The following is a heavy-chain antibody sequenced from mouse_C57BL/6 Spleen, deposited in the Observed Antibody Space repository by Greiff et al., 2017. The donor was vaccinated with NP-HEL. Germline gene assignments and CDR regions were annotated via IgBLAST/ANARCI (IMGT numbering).Heavy chain of an antibody. V-gene: IGHV1-64*01. Sequence: QVQLQQPGAELVKPGASVRLSCKASGYTFTGSWMTGVRRSPGQGLEWIGMIHPISGSTNYNEKFKSKATLTVDKSSSTAYMQLSSLTSEDSAVYYCARALITTAWGAMDYWGQGTSVTVSS. CDR2: IHPISGST. D-gene: IGHD1-2*01. CDR3: ARALITTAWGAMDY. CDR1: GYTFTGSW. J-gene: IGHJ4*01.